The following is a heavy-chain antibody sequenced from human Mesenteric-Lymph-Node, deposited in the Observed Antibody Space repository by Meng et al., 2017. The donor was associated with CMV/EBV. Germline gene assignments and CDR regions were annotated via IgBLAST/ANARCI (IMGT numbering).Heavy chain of an antibody. CDR3: ARDSGAMVRGIYYSYGLDV. CDR1: GGSISSSSYY. CDR2: IYYSGST. J-gene: IGHJ6*02. D-gene: IGHD3-10*01. V-gene: IGHV4-39*07. Sequence: SETLSLTCTVSGGSISSSSYYWGWIRQPPGKGLEWIGSIYYSGSTYYNPSLESRVTISLDTSKNQFSLKLSSVTAADTAVYYCARDSGAMVRGIYYSYGLDVWGQGTTVTVSS.